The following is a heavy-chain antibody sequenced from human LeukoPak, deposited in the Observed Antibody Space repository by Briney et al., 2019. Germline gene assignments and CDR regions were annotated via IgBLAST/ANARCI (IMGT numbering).Heavy chain of an antibody. V-gene: IGHV3-48*01. D-gene: IGHD6-13*01. CDR2: ISSSSSTI. CDR3: AREQIAAADPSDPEYYFDY. CDR1: GFTFSSYS. Sequence: GGSLRLSCAASGFTFSSYSMNWVRQAPGKGLEWVSCISSSSSTIYYADSVKGRFTISRDNAKNSLYLQMNSLRAEDTAVYYCAREQIAAADPSDPEYYFDYWGQGTLVTVSS. J-gene: IGHJ4*02.